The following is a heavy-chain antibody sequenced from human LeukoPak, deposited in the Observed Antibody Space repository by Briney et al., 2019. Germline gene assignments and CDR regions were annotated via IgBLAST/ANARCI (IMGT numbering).Heavy chain of an antibody. V-gene: IGHV1-2*02. J-gene: IGHJ6*02. CDR2: INPNSGGT. CDR3: ARSPERYYYGMDV. D-gene: IGHD6-25*01. Sequence: ASVKVSCKASGYTFTGYYMHWVRQAPGQGLEWMGWINPNSGGTNYAQKFQGRVTMTRDTSISTAYMELSRLRSDDTAVYYCARSPERYYYGMDVWGQGTTVTISS. CDR1: GYTFTGYY.